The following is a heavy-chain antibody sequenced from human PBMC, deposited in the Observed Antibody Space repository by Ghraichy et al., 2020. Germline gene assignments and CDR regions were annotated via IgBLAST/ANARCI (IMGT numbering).Heavy chain of an antibody. CDR3: ARSTPYYYYYMDV. V-gene: IGHV3-23*01. CDR1: GFTFSTYA. CDR2: ISASGSDT. J-gene: IGHJ6*03. Sequence: GGSLRLSCAASGFTFSTYAMSWVRQAPGKGLEWVSAISASGSDTYNADSVKGRFTISRENSRNTLSLQMTSLRAGDTAIYYCARSTPYYYYYMDVWGKGTTVTVSS.